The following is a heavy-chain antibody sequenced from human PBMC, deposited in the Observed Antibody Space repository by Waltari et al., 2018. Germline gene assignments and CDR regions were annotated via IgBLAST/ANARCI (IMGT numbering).Heavy chain of an antibody. J-gene: IGHJ4*02. CDR3: AREPGYCSGGSCQIWNSLDY. CDR2: ISYDGSNK. D-gene: IGHD2-15*01. V-gene: IGHV3-30-3*01. CDR1: GFTFSSYA. Sequence: QVQLVESGGGVVQPGRSLRLSCAASGFTFSSYAMHWVRQAPGNGLGWVAVISYDGSNKYYADSVKGRVTISRDNSKNTLYLQMNSLRAEDTAVYYCAREPGYCSGGSCQIWNSLDYWGQGTLVTVSS.